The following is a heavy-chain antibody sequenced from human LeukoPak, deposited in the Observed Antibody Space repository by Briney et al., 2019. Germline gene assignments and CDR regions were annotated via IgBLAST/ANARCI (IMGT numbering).Heavy chain of an antibody. Sequence: SETLSLTCTVSGGSISSYYWSWIRQPPGEGLEWIGYIYYSGSTNYNPSLKSRVTISVDTSKNQFSLKLSSVTAADTAVYYCARRGRISNAIDIWGQGTMVTVSS. CDR2: IYYSGST. J-gene: IGHJ3*02. CDR1: GGSISSYY. CDR3: ARRGRISNAIDI. D-gene: IGHD3-3*01. V-gene: IGHV4-59*08.